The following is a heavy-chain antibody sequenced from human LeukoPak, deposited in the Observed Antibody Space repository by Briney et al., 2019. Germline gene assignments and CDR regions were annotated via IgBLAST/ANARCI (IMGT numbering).Heavy chain of an antibody. J-gene: IGHJ4*02. V-gene: IGHV3-53*01. Sequence: PGGSLRLSCAASGFTVSSNYMSSVRQAPGKGLEWVSVIYSGGSTYYADSVKGRFTISRDNSKNTLYLQMNSLRAEDTAVYYCARDRSYGQGGLDYWGQGTLVTVSS. CDR3: ARDRSYGQGGLDY. CDR1: GFTVSSNY. D-gene: IGHD5-18*01. CDR2: IYSGGST.